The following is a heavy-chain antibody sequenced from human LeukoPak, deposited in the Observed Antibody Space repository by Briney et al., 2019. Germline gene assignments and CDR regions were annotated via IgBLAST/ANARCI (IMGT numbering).Heavy chain of an antibody. CDR1: GGSISSDAYF. J-gene: IGHJ4*02. CDR2: IYYSGST. D-gene: IGHD6-6*01. V-gene: IGHV4-31*03. CDR3: ARTNIATRHFDY. Sequence: SETLSLTCTVSGGSISSDAYFWSWIRQHPGKGLEWIGYIYYSGSTYYNPSLKSRVTISVDTSKNQFSLKLSSVTAADTAVYYCARTNIATRHFDYWGQGTPVTVSS.